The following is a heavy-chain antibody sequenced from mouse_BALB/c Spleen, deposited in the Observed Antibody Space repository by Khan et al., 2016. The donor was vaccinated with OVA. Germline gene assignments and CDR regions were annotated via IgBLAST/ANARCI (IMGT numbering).Heavy chain of an antibody. V-gene: IGHV1S137*01. J-gene: IGHJ3*01. D-gene: IGHD2-1*01. CDR1: GYTFPDYA. CDR3: ERGNGNYRFAY. CDR2: ISTYYGDA. Sequence: QVQLQQSGAELVRPGVSVKISCKGSGYTFPDYAMHWVKQSHAKSLEWIGVISTYYGDANYNQKFKGKATMTVDKSSSTAYMELARLTSEDSAIYYWERGNGNYRFAYWGQGTLVTVSA.